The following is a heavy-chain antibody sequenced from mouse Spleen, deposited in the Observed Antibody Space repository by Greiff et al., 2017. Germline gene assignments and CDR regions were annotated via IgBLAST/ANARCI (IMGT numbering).Heavy chain of an antibody. CDR2: IDPENGDT. D-gene: IGHD4-1*01. V-gene: IGHV14-4*01. CDR1: GFNIKDDY. Sequence: EVQLQQSGAELVRPGASVKLSCTASGFNIKDDYMHWVKQRPEQGLEWIGWIDPENGDTEYASKFQGKATITADTSSNTAYLQLSSLTSEDTAVYYCTTHWDQGVDYWGQGTTLTVSS. J-gene: IGHJ2*01. CDR3: TTHWDQGVDY.